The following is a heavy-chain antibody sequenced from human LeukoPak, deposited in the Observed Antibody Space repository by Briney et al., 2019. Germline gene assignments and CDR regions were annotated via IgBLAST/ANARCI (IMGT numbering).Heavy chain of an antibody. V-gene: IGHV4-59*01. CDR3: AGRLWRRDGYNLSAFDI. CDR1: GGSISSYY. Sequence: PSQTLSLTCTVSGGSISSYYWNWIRQPPGKGLEWIGYIYYSGSTNYNPSLKSRVTISVDTSKNQFSLELSSVTAADTAVYYCAGRLWRRDGYNLSAFDIWGQGTMVTVSS. J-gene: IGHJ3*02. CDR2: IYYSGST. D-gene: IGHD5-24*01.